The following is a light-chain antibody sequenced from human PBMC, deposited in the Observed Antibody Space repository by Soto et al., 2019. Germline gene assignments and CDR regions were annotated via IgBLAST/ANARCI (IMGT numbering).Light chain of an antibody. Sequence: DLQMTQSPSSLSASVGDRVTITCRASQSISSYLNWYQQKPGKAPKLLIYAASSLQSGVPSRFSGSGSGTDFTLTISRLQPEDFATYYCQQSYSTPVTFGQGTKVEIK. CDR2: AAS. J-gene: IGKJ1*01. V-gene: IGKV1-39*01. CDR3: QQSYSTPVT. CDR1: QSISSY.